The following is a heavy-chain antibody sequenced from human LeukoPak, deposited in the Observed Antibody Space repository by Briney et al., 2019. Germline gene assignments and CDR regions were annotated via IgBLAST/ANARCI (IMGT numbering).Heavy chain of an antibody. CDR3: TRDVHYYMDV. D-gene: IGHD2-8*01. Sequence: PGGSLRLSCTASGFTFGDYAVSWVRQAPGKGLEWVGFIRSKAYDGTTEYAASVQGRFTISRDDSKTIAYLQMNSLKTEDTAVYYCTRDVHYYMDVWGKGTTVTISS. J-gene: IGHJ6*03. CDR1: GFTFGDYA. V-gene: IGHV3-49*04. CDR2: IRSKAYDGTT.